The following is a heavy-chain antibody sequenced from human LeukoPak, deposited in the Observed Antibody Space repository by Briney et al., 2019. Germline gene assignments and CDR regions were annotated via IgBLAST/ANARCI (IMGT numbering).Heavy chain of an antibody. D-gene: IGHD3-22*01. V-gene: IGHV3-48*01. Sequence: GGSLRLSCAASGFTFSSYAMNWVRQAPGKGLEWVSYISSSSSTIYYADSVKGRFTISRDNAKNSLYLQMNSLRAEDTAVYYCASKASSGYYYASFDYWGQGTLVTVSS. CDR2: ISSSSSTI. CDR1: GFTFSSYA. J-gene: IGHJ4*02. CDR3: ASKASSGYYYASFDY.